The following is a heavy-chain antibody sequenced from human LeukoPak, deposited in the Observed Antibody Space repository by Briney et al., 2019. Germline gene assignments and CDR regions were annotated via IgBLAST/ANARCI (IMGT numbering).Heavy chain of an antibody. Sequence: SETLSLTCAVYGGSFSGYYWSWIRQPPGKGLEWIGEINHSGSTNYNPSLKSRVTMSVDTSKNQFSLKLSSVTAADTAVYYCAREREWIQLPAMRSYYYMDVWGKGTTVTVSS. D-gene: IGHD5-18*01. V-gene: IGHV4-34*01. CDR1: GGSFSGYY. CDR2: INHSGST. CDR3: AREREWIQLPAMRSYYYMDV. J-gene: IGHJ6*03.